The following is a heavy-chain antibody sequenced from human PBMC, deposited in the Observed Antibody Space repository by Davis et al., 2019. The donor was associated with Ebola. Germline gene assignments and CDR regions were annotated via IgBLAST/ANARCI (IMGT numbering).Heavy chain of an antibody. D-gene: IGHD3-16*01. J-gene: IGHJ5*02. Sequence: SGTLSLTCAVYGGSFSGYYWSWIRQPPGKGLEWIGEINHSGSTNYNPSLKSRVTISVDTSKNQFSLKLSSVTAADTAVYYCARGPHSLGLDPWGQGTLVTVSS. CDR2: INHSGST. CDR1: GGSFSGYY. CDR3: ARGPHSLGLDP. V-gene: IGHV4-34*01.